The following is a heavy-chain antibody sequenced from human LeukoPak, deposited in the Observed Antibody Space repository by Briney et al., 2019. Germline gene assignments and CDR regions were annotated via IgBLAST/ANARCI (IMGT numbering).Heavy chain of an antibody. Sequence: GGSLRLSCAASGFTFSSYAMSWVRQAPGKGLEWVSAISGSGGSTYYADSVKGRFTISRDNSKNTLYLQMNSLRAEDTAVYYCAKASVLLWFGELLPDCYYGMDVWGQGTTVTVSS. J-gene: IGHJ6*02. D-gene: IGHD3-10*01. CDR3: AKASVLLWFGELLPDCYYGMDV. CDR1: GFTFSSYA. CDR2: ISGSGGST. V-gene: IGHV3-23*01.